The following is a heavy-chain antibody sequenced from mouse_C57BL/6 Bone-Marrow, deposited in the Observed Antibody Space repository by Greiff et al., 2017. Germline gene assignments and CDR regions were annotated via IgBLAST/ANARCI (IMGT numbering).Heavy chain of an antibody. Sequence: QVQLQQSGAELVRPGASVTLSCKASGYTFTDYEMHWVKQTPVHGLEWIGAIDPETGGTAYNQKFKGKAILTADKSSSTAYMELPSLTSEDSAVYYCTRGDGYYVAWFAYWGQGTLVTVSA. CDR2: IDPETGGT. CDR1: GYTFTDYE. V-gene: IGHV1-15*01. CDR3: TRGDGYYVAWFAY. D-gene: IGHD2-3*01. J-gene: IGHJ3*01.